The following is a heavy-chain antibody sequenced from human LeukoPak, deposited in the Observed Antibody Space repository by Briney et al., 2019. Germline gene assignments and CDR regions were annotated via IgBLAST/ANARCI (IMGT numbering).Heavy chain of an antibody. CDR2: ISGSGGST. Sequence: GGSLRLSCAASGFTFSSYAMSWVRQAPGKGLKWVSAISGSGGSTYYADSVKGRFTISRDNSKNTLYLQMNSLRAEDTAVYYCARYCSSTSCYRSPDAFDIWGQGTMVTVSS. V-gene: IGHV3-23*01. CDR3: ARYCSSTSCYRSPDAFDI. D-gene: IGHD2-2*01. CDR1: GFTFSSYA. J-gene: IGHJ3*02.